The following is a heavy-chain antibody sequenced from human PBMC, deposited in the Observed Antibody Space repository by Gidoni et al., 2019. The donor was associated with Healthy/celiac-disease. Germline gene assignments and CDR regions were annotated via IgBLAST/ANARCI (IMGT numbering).Heavy chain of an antibody. CDR3: AKGPIVVVPAAAPEYFQH. CDR1: GFTFSSYG. Sequence: QVQLVESGGGVVQPGRSLRLSCAASGFTFSSYGMHWVRQAPGKGLEWVAVISYDGSNKYYADSVKGRFTISRDNSKNTLYLQMNSLRAEDTAVYYCAKGPIVVVPAAAPEYFQHWGQGTLVTVSS. CDR2: ISYDGSNK. J-gene: IGHJ1*01. V-gene: IGHV3-30*18. D-gene: IGHD2-2*01.